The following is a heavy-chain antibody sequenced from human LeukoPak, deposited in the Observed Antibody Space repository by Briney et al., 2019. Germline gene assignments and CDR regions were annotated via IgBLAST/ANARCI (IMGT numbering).Heavy chain of an antibody. CDR3: ARQRDYYDTSGYDYFDY. CDR1: GGSISSSGYF. J-gene: IGHJ4*02. V-gene: IGHV4-39*01. Sequence: SETLSLTCTVSGGSISSSGYFWGWIRQPPGKGLDWIGSIHYSGSTYYSPSLKSRLTISVDTSKTQLSLKLSSVTAADTAVYYCARQRDYYDTSGYDYFDYWGQGTLVTVSS. D-gene: IGHD3-22*01. CDR2: IHYSGST.